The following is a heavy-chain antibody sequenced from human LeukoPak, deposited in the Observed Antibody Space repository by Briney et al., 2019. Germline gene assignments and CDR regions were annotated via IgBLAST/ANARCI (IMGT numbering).Heavy chain of an antibody. CDR2: ISGSGGST. CDR3: AKGKYYYDSSGYTDY. Sequence: GGSLRLSCAAPGFTFSSYAMSWVRQAPGKGLEWVSAISGSGGSTYYADSVKGRFTISRDNSKNTLYLQMNSLRAEDTAVYYCAKGKYYYDSSGYTDYWGQGTLVTVSS. V-gene: IGHV3-23*01. CDR1: GFTFSSYA. J-gene: IGHJ4*02. D-gene: IGHD3-22*01.